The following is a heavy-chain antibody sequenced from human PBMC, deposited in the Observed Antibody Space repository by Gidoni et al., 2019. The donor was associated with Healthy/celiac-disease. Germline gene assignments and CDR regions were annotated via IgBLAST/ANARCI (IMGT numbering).Heavy chain of an antibody. CDR1: GFTFSSYA. V-gene: IGHV3-23*01. CDR3: AKSVDIVLVPTSFFDY. Sequence: EVQLLESGGGLVQPGGSLRLSCAASGFTFSSYAMSWVRQAPGKGLEWVSAISGSGGSTYYADSVKGRFTISRDNSKNTLYLQMNSLRAEDTAVYYCAKSVDIVLVPTSFFDYWGQGTLVTVSS. D-gene: IGHD2-2*03. J-gene: IGHJ4*02. CDR2: ISGSGGST.